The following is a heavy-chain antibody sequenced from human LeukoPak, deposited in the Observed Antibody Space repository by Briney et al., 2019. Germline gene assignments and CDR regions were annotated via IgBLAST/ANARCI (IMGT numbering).Heavy chain of an antibody. CDR1: GFMFRSYG. CDR2: INHEGGGI. CDR3: ATYINWVAGDV. V-gene: IGHV3-7*01. J-gene: IGHJ6*02. Sequence: GGSLRLSCAASGFMFRSYGMHWVRQVPGQGLEWVAHINHEGGGIQYVDSVKGRFTISRDNAKGSVYLQMNSLRAEDTAIHHCATYINWVAGDVWGQGTTVIVSS. D-gene: IGHD1-1*01.